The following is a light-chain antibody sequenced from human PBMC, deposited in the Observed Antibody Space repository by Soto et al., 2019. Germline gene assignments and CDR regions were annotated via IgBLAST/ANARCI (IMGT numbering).Light chain of an antibody. J-gene: IGKJ4*01. CDR1: QSVSSTS. CDR2: GAS. V-gene: IGKV3-20*01. Sequence: EIVLTQSPGTLSLSPGERATLSCSASQSVSSTSLAWYQQKPGQAPRLLIYGASTRATGIPDRFSGGGSGTDFTLTISRLEPEDFAVYYCQQFSSYPLTFGGGTKVDIK. CDR3: QQFSSYPLT.